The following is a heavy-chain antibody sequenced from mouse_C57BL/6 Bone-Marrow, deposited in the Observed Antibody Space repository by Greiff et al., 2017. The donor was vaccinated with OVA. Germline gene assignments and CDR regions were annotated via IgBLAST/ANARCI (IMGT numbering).Heavy chain of an antibody. CDR2: FYPGSGSI. V-gene: IGHV1-62-2*01. CDR1: GYTFTEYT. Sequence: QVQLQQSGAELVKPGASVKLSCKASGYTFTEYTIHWVKQRSGQGLEWIGWFYPGSGSIKYNEKFKDKATLTADKSSSTVYMELSRLTSEDSAVYFCARHEDGSYYDYDFPFDYWGQGTTLTVSS. J-gene: IGHJ2*01. D-gene: IGHD2-4*01. CDR3: ARHEDGSYYDYDFPFDY.